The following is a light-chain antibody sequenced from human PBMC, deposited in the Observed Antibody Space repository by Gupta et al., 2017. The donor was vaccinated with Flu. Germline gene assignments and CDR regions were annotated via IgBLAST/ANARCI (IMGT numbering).Light chain of an antibody. CDR1: QTVISH. V-gene: IGKV3-15*01. J-gene: IGKJ2*01. CDR2: GAS. Sequence: EVVMTQSPASLSVSPGDRATLSCRASQTVISHLAWYQQKPGQAPRLLIYGASTRAMGIPARFSGSGSGTEFSLTISSLQSEDSAIYYCQQYNNWPWYTFGQGTKLEIK. CDR3: QQYNNWPWYT.